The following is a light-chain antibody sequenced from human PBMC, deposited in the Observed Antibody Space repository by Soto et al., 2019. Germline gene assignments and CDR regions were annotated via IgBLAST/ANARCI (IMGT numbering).Light chain of an antibody. CDR2: EVT. V-gene: IGLV2-8*01. J-gene: IGLJ2*01. CDR3: SSYAGSNNYVV. Sequence: QSALTQAPSASGSPGQSVTISCTGTSSDVGGYNYVSWYQLHPGKAPKLMIYEVTKRPSGVPDRFSGSKSGNTASLTVSGPQTEDEADYYCSSYAGSNNYVVFGGGTKLTVL. CDR1: SSDVGGYNY.